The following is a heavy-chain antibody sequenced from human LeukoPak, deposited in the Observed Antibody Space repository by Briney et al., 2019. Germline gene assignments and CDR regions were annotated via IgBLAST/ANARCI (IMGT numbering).Heavy chain of an antibody. CDR3: MRDGRAN. CDR2: IGSDRSPT. Sequence: QPGGSLGLSCAASGFTFSSYHMNWVRQAPGKGLEWISYIGSDRSPTYYADSVKGRFIISRDNAKNSLYLQMNSLRAEDTAVYYCMRDGRANWGQGTLVTVSS. CDR1: GFTFSSYH. V-gene: IGHV3-48*04. J-gene: IGHJ4*02.